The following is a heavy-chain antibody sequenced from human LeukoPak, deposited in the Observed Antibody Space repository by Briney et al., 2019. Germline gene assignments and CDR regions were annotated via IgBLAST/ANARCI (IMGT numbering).Heavy chain of an antibody. Sequence: ASETLSLTCTVSGGSISSSSYYWGWIRQPPGKGLEWIGSIYYSGSTYYNPSLKSRVTISVDTSKNQFSLKLSSVTAADTAVYYCASSGSYYRYDYWGQGTLVTVSS. J-gene: IGHJ4*02. D-gene: IGHD1-26*01. CDR3: ASSGSYYRYDY. CDR2: IYYSGST. CDR1: GGSISSSSYY. V-gene: IGHV4-39*07.